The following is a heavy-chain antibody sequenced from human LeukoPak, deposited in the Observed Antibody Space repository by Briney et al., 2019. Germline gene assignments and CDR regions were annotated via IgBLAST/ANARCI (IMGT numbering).Heavy chain of an antibody. Sequence: SVKVSCKASGGTFSSYAISWVRQAPGQGLEWMGGIIPIFGTANYAQKFQGRVTITADKSTSTAYMELSSLRSEDTAAYYCARDYFKKYYMDVWGKGTTVTVSS. D-gene: IGHD2/OR15-2a*01. CDR1: GGTFSSYA. CDR3: ARDYFKKYYMDV. V-gene: IGHV1-69*06. J-gene: IGHJ6*03. CDR2: IIPIFGTA.